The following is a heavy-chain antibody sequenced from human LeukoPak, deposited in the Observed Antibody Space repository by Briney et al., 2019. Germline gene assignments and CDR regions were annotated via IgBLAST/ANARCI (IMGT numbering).Heavy chain of an antibody. CDR3: ARGDILTGCGDY. D-gene: IGHD3-9*01. V-gene: IGHV4-39*01. CDR2: IYYSGST. Sequence: PSETLSLTCTVSGGSISSSSYYWGWIRQPPGKGLEWIGSIYYSGSTYYNPSLKSRVTISVDTSKNQFSLKLSSVTAADTAVYYCARGDILTGCGDYWGQGALVTVSS. J-gene: IGHJ4*02. CDR1: GGSISSSSYY.